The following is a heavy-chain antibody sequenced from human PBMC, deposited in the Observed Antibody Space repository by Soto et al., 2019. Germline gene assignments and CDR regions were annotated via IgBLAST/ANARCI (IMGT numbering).Heavy chain of an antibody. J-gene: IGHJ4*02. V-gene: IGHV3-15*01. CDR2: IKSKTDGGTT. D-gene: IGHD6-19*01. CDR3: TTDVRQWLVEIDY. CDR1: GFTFSNAW. Sequence: GGSLRLSCAASGFTFSNAWMSWVRQAPGKGLEWVGRIKSKTDGGTTDYAAPVKGRFTISRDDSKNTLYLRMNSLKTEDTAVYYCTTDVRQWLVEIDYWGQGTLVTVSS.